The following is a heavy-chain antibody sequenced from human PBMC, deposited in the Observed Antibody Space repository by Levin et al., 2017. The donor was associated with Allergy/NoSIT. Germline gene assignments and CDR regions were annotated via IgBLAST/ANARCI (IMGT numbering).Heavy chain of an antibody. CDR1: GFTFSSYS. Sequence: GESLKISCAASGFTFSSYSMNWVRQAPGKGLEWVSSISSSSSYIYYADSVKGRFTISRDNAKNSLYLQMNSLRAEDTAVYYCARRGYGSGSYGAFDIWGQGTMVTVSS. CDR2: ISSSSSYI. CDR3: ARRGYGSGSYGAFDI. V-gene: IGHV3-21*01. D-gene: IGHD3-10*01. J-gene: IGHJ3*02.